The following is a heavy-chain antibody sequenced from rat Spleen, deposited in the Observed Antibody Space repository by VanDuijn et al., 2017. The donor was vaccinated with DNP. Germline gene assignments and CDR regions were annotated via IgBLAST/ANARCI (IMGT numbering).Heavy chain of an antibody. J-gene: IGHJ1*01. Sequence: EVQLVESGGGLVLPGRSLKLSCAASGFTFSDYYMAWVRRAPTEGLECVATIDTTGGSTFYRDSVRGRFTISRDNAKTTLYLQMNSLRSEDTATYYCSTADYGSAYWYFDFWGPGTMVTVSS. CDR3: STADYGSAYWYFDF. D-gene: IGHD1-3*01. CDR2: IDTTGGST. CDR1: GFTFSDYY. V-gene: IGHV5-27*01.